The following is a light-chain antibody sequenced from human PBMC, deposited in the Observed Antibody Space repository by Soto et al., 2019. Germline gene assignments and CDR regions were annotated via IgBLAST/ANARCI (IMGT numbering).Light chain of an antibody. CDR1: KNDVGFYDF. CDR3: KSYAGSNTYV. J-gene: IGLJ1*01. CDR2: EVV. V-gene: IGLV2-8*01. Sequence: QSALTQPPSASWSPGQSVTMSCTGTKNDVGFYDFVSWYQHHPGKAPRLIIYEVVQRPSGVPDRFSGSKSGNTASLTVSGLQAADEADYFCKSYAGSNTYVFGSGTKVTVL.